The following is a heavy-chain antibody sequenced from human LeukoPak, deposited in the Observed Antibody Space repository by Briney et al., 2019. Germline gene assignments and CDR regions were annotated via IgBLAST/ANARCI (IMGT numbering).Heavy chain of an antibody. D-gene: IGHD1-14*01. CDR1: GFSLSNYG. J-gene: IGHJ6*03. V-gene: IGHV3-33*01. CDR2: LLYDGNTK. Sequence: PGGSLRLSCAASGFSLSNYGMHWVRQXPXKGLEWVAALLYDGNTKHYADSVKGRFTISRDISKNTFYLQMNSLTAEDTAVYYRARDHRPEIQYYYMDVWGKGTTVAVSS. CDR3: ARDHRPEIQYYYMDV.